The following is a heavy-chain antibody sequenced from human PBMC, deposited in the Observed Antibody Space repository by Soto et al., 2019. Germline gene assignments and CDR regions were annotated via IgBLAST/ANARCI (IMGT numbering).Heavy chain of an antibody. CDR3: ARARFLEYYYGMDV. V-gene: IGHV4-61*01. D-gene: IGHD3-3*01. CDR1: DGSVRSGSYY. CDR2: IYYSGST. J-gene: IGHJ6*02. Sequence: SETLSLTCTVSDGSVRSGSYYWSWIRQPPGKGLEWIGYIYYSGSTNYNPSLKSRVTISVDTSKNQFSLKLSSVTAADTAVYYCARARFLEYYYGMDVWGQGTTVTVSS.